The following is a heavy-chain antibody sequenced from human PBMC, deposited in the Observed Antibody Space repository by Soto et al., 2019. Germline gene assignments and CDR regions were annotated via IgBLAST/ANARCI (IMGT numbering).Heavy chain of an antibody. CDR2: MNPNSGDT. Sequence: GASVKVSCKTSGYTFTNYDINWVRQATGQGLEWLGWMNPNSGDTGYAQKFQGRLTMTRNTAISTAYMELSSLKSEDTAVCYCARNRRETGDFDYWGQGTLVTVSS. V-gene: IGHV1-8*01. CDR3: ARNRRETGDFDY. D-gene: IGHD7-27*01. J-gene: IGHJ4*02. CDR1: GYTFTNYD.